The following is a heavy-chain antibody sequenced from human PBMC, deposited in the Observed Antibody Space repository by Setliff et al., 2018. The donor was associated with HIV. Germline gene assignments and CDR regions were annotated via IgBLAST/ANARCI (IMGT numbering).Heavy chain of an antibody. Sequence: GSLRLSCAASGFAFSSYAMNWVRQAPGKGREWVSSITYSGSHKFYADSLKGRFTISRDNAEKSLYLQMNSLRAEDTAVYYCAGENVDIVATTKAIDFSGPGTLVTVSS. D-gene: IGHD5-12*01. V-gene: IGHV3-21*01. CDR2: ITYSGSHK. CDR1: GFAFSSYA. J-gene: IGHJ4*02. CDR3: AGENVDIVATTKAIDF.